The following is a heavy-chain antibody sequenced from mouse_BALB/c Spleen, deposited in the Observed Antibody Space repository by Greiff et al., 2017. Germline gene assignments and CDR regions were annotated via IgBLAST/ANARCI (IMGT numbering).Heavy chain of an antibody. V-gene: IGHV1-63*02. J-gene: IGHJ3*01. D-gene: IGHD3-2*01. CDR3: ARGRDSSGYSAWFAY. Sequence: QVQLKQSGAELVRPGTSVKMSCKAAGYTFTNYWIGWVKQRPGHGLEWIGDIYPGGGYTNYNEKFKGKATLTADTSSSTAYMQLSSLTSEDSAIYYCARGRDSSGYSAWFAYWGQGTLVTVSA. CDR2: IYPGGGYT. CDR1: GYTFTNYW.